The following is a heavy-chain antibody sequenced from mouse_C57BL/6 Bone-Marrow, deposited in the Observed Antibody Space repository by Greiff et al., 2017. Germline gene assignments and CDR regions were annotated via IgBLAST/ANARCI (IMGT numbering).Heavy chain of an antibody. CDR2: IYPRSGNT. Sequence: QVQLQQSGAELARPGASVKLSCKASGYTFTSYGISWVKQRTGQGLEWIGEIYPRSGNTYYNEKFKGKATLTADKSSSTAYMELRSLTSEDSAVYFCANLCPFAYWGQGTLVTVSA. J-gene: IGHJ3*01. CDR3: ANLCPFAY. D-gene: IGHD6-1*01. V-gene: IGHV1-81*01. CDR1: GYTFTSYG.